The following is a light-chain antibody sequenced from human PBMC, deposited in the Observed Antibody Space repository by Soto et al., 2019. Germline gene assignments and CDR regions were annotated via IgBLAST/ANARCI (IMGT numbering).Light chain of an antibody. CDR2: DVN. CDR3: SSLTTSRTYV. Sequence: QSVLSQPASVSGSPGQPITISCTGTSSDVGGYNSLSWYQQHPGKVPKLMIYDVNNRPSGVSYRFPGSKSGNTASLTTSGLQAEDEADYYCSSLTTSRTYVFGSGTKVTVL. J-gene: IGLJ1*01. V-gene: IGLV2-14*01. CDR1: SSDVGGYNS.